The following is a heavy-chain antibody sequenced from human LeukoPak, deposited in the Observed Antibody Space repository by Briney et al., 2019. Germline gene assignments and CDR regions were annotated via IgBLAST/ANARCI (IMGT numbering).Heavy chain of an antibody. J-gene: IGHJ6*02. Sequence: SVKVSCKASGGTFSSYAISWVRQAPGQGLEWMGRIIPILGIANYAQKFQGRVTITADKSTSTAYMELSSLRSEDTAVYYCARLGCNSTSCYTDYYYYGMDVWGQGTTVTVSS. V-gene: IGHV1-69*04. CDR1: GGTFSSYA. D-gene: IGHD2-2*02. CDR2: IIPILGIA. CDR3: ARLGCNSTSCYTDYYYYGMDV.